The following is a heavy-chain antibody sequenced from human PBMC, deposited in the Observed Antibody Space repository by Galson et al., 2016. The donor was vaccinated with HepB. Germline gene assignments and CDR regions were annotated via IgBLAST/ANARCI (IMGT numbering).Heavy chain of an antibody. J-gene: IGHJ3*02. Sequence: ETLSLTCAVSGASVSSGSYSWGWIRQPPGKGLEWIGNIYYRGNTNYDPSLKSLVTISMDTSRNHLSLKLTSVTAADTAGYYCASNSLYNDDAFDIWGQGTMVAVSS. CDR3: ASNSLYNDDAFDI. V-gene: IGHV4-39*02. CDR1: GASVSSGSYS. D-gene: IGHD1-1*01. CDR2: IYYRGNT.